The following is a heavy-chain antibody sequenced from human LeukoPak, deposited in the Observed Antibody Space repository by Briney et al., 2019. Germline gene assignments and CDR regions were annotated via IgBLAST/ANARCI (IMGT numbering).Heavy chain of an antibody. CDR1: GYTFTGYY. D-gene: IGHD4-17*01. J-gene: IGHJ4*02. CDR2: INPNSGGT. V-gene: IGHV1-2*06. CDR3: ARVTALYYGDYSLGFDY. Sequence: ASVKVSCKSSGYTFTGYYMHWVRQAPGQGLEWMGRINPNSGGTNYAQKFQGRVTMTGDTSISTAYMELSRLRPDDTAVYYCARVTALYYGDYSLGFDYWGQGTLVTVSS.